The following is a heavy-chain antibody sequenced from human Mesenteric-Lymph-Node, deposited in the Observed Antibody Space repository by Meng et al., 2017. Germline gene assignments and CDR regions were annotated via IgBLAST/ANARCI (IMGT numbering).Heavy chain of an antibody. Sequence: QVQLKQSGPGLVKPSQTLSLTCAISGDIVSSNSAAWHWIRQSPSRGLEWLGRTYYRSKWYHEYAVSVKSRITISPDTPKNQFSLQLNSVTPEDTAVYYCARGVNTGSYVYWFDPWGQGTLVTVSS. J-gene: IGHJ5*02. CDR3: ARGVNTGSYVYWFDP. CDR2: TYYRSKWYH. D-gene: IGHD1-1*01. CDR1: GDIVSSNSAA. V-gene: IGHV6-1*01.